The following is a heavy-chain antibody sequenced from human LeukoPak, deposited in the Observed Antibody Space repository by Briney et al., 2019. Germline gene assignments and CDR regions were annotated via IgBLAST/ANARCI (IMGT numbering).Heavy chain of an antibody. J-gene: IGHJ4*02. CDR1: GFMFSYYG. V-gene: IGHV3-30*02. CDR3: AKDGADRMTTVPVDY. CDR2: IRYDGSNK. D-gene: IGHD4-17*01. Sequence: GGSLRLSCAASGFMFSYYGMHWVRQAPGKGLEWVAFIRYDGSNKYYADSVKGRFTISRDNSKNTLYVQMNSLRVEDTAVYYCAKDGADRMTTVPVDYWGQGTLVTVSS.